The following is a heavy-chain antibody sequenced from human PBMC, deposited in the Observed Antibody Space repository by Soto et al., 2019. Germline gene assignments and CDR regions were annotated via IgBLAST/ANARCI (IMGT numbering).Heavy chain of an antibody. Sequence: QVQLVQSGAEVKKPGASVKVSCKASGYTFTSYDINWVRQATGQGLEWMGWKNPNSGNTGYAQKFQGRVTMTRNTSISTAYMELSSLRSEDTAVYYCARVRVGYYDISGYYNYYGMDCWGQGTTVTVSS. CDR1: GYTFTSYD. J-gene: IGHJ6*02. D-gene: IGHD3-22*01. CDR2: KNPNSGNT. CDR3: ARVRVGYYDISGYYNYYGMDC. V-gene: IGHV1-8*01.